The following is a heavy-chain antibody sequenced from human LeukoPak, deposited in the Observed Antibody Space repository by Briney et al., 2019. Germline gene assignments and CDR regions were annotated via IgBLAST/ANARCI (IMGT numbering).Heavy chain of an antibody. CDR2: IYYSGST. CDR3: ARIDSSGYEFDY. CDR1: GGSISSSSYY. V-gene: IGHV4-39*01. J-gene: IGHJ4*02. Sequence: SETLSLTCTVSGGSISSSSYYWGWIRQPPGKGLEWIGSIYYSGSTYYNPSLKSRVTISVDTSKNQFSLKLSSVTAADTAVYYCARIDSSGYEFDYWGQGTLVTVSS. D-gene: IGHD3-22*01.